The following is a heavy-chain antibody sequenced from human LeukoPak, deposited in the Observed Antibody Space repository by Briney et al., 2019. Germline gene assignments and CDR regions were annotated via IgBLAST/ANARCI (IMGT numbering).Heavy chain of an antibody. V-gene: IGHV1-2*02. J-gene: IGHJ4*02. Sequence: ASVKVSCKASGYTFSGYYMHWVRQAPGQGLEWMGWINPNSGGTNYAQKFQGRVTMTRDTSISTAYMELSRLRSDDTAVYYCARPVRIAAAGYGYWGQGTLVTVSS. CDR3: ARPVRIAAAGYGY. CDR1: GYTFSGYY. D-gene: IGHD6-13*01. CDR2: INPNSGGT.